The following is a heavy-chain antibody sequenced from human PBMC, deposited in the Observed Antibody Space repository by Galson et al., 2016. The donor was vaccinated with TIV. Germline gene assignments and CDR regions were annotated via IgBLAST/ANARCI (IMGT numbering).Heavy chain of an antibody. CDR2: ITSDGST. CDR1: GFNVSINY. CDR3: VGERRYCGGDCYLYYSYGMDV. V-gene: IGHV3-66*02. Sequence: SLRLSCAASGFNVSINYMTWVRQAPGKGLDWVSIITSDGSTNYADSVNGRFTISRDKSKNTLYLHMNSLRAEDTAVYYCVGERRYCGGDCYLYYSYGMDVWGQGTTVTVSS. J-gene: IGHJ6*02. D-gene: IGHD2-21*02.